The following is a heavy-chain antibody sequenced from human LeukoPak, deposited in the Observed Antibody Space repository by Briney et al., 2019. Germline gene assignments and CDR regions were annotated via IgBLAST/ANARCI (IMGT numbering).Heavy chain of an antibody. V-gene: IGHV3-11*01. CDR1: GFTFSDYY. D-gene: IGHD1-26*01. CDR3: ATGLYSGSYDI. J-gene: IGHJ3*02. CDR2: ISSSGSTI. Sequence: GGSLRLSCAASGFTFSDYYMSWIRQAPGKGLEWLSYISSSGSTIYYADSVKGRFTISRDNAKNSLYLQMNSLRAEDTAVYYCATGLYSGSYDIWGQGTMVTVSS.